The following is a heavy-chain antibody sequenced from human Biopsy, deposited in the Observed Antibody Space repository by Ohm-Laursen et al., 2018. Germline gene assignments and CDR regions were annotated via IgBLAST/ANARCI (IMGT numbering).Heavy chain of an antibody. Sequence: GATVKISCKASGYTFSNYGISWVRQAPGQGLEWMGWSSGYNGKTNYAQKFQGRLIMTTDTSTSTAYMDLRSLRSDDTAVYYCARDRPSVPTYAVVWGQGSLVTVSS. CDR3: ARDRPSVPTYAVV. CDR2: SSGYNGKT. D-gene: IGHD2-2*01. CDR1: GYTFSNYG. J-gene: IGHJ4*02. V-gene: IGHV1-18*01.